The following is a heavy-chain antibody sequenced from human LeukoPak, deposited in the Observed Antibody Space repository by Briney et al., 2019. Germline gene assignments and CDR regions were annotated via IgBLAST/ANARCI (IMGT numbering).Heavy chain of an antibody. Sequence: GGSLRLSCAASGFTFSSYAMNWVRQTPGKGLEGVSVISGSGGRTYYADSVKGRFTISRDNSKNTAYLQMNSLRAEDTAVYHCAKPLYCSSNSCYEGLVDDWGQGTLVTVSA. V-gene: IGHV3-23*01. CDR1: GFTFSSYA. CDR2: ISGSGGRT. CDR3: AKPLYCSSNSCYEGLVDD. J-gene: IGHJ4*02. D-gene: IGHD2-2*01.